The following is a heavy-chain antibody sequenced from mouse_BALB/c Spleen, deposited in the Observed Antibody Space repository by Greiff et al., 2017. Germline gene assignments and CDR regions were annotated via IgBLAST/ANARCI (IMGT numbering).Heavy chain of an antibody. CDR2: IRNKANGYTT. J-gene: IGHJ2*01. V-gene: IGHV7-3*02. CDR1: GFTFTDYY. Sequence: EVNVVESGGGLVQPGGSLRLSCATSGFTFTDYYMSWVRQPPGKALEWLGFIRNKANGYTTEYSASVKGRFTISRDNSQSILYLQMNTLRAEDSATYYCARDIGTGSFDYWGQGTTLTVSS. D-gene: IGHD4-1*01. CDR3: ARDIGTGSFDY.